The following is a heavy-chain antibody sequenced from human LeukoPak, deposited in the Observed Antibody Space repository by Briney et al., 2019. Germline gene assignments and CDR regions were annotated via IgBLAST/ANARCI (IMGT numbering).Heavy chain of an antibody. D-gene: IGHD3-10*01. CDR1: GFTFSSYA. CDR2: ISYDGSNK. J-gene: IGHJ4*02. Sequence: GRSLRLSCAASGFTFSSYAMHWVRQAPGKGLEWVAVISYDGSNKYYADSVKGRFTISRDNSKNTLYLQMNSLRAEDTAVYYCARGLSSGSPDYWGQGTLVTVSS. CDR3: ARGLSSGSPDY. V-gene: IGHV3-30-3*01.